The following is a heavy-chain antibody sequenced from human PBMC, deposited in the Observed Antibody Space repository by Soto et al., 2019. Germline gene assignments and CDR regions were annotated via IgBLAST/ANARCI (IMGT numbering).Heavy chain of an antibody. CDR1: GFTFSDYY. D-gene: IGHD3-3*01. V-gene: IGHV3-11*01. J-gene: IGHJ6*03. Sequence: GGSLRLSCAASGFTFSDYYMSWIRQAPGKGLEWVSYISSSGSTIYYADSVKGRFTISRDNAKNSLYLQMNSLRAEDTAVYYCARDSDEVTIFGVVIKYYYYMDVWGKGTTVTVSS. CDR2: ISSSGSTI. CDR3: ARDSDEVTIFGVVIKYYYYMDV.